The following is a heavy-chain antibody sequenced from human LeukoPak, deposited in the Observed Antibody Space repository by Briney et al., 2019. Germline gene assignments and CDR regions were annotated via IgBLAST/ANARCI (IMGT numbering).Heavy chain of an antibody. D-gene: IGHD3-10*01. CDR1: GYTFTTYD. J-gene: IGHJ4*02. CDR3: ARANYYGSGKKDLDY. CDR2: MNPNSGNT. Sequence: GASVKVSCKASGYTFTTYDINWVRQATGQGLEWMGWMNPNSGNTGYAQKFQGRVSMTRNTSMSTAYMELSSLRSEDTAVYYCARANYYGSGKKDLDYWGQGTLVTVSS. V-gene: IGHV1-8*01.